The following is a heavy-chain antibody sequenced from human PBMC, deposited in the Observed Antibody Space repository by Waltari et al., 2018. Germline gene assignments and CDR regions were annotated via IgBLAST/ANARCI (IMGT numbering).Heavy chain of an antibody. D-gene: IGHD3-16*01. CDR3: VRDNWGTYDY. CDR1: GYNFAAYN. CDR2: IDLSSGGT. V-gene: IGHV1-2*06. Sequence: QVQLVQSGAEVQKPGASVKVSCKASGYNFAAYNMHWVRQAPGQGLEWMVRIDLSSGGTTYGQKFQGRVTMTWDTSISTAYMELNRLTSDDTAMYSCVRDNWGTYDYWGQGSLVTVSS. J-gene: IGHJ4*02.